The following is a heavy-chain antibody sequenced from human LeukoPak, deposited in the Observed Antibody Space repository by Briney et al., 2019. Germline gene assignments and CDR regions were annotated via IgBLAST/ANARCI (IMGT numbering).Heavy chain of an antibody. CDR3: ARGRGYYYGSGSYYGFDY. J-gene: IGHJ4*02. V-gene: IGHV3-48*02. D-gene: IGHD3-10*01. CDR2: ISSSSSTI. Sequence: GGSLRLSCAASGLXFSSYSMNWVRQAPGKGLEWVSYISSSSSTIYYADSVKGRFTISRDNAKNSLYLQMNSLRDEDTAVYYCARGRGYYYGSGSYYGFDYWGQGTLVTVSS. CDR1: GLXFSSYS.